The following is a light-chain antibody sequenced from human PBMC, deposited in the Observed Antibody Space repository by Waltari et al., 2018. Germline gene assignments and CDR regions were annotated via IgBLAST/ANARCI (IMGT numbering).Light chain of an antibody. CDR1: QSISSW. Sequence: DIKMTQSPSSLSASVGDTVHINCRASQSISSWLAWYQQKPGKAPKLLIYKASSLQSGVPSRFSGRGSGTEFTLTINGLQSEDFATYSCQQYKSAPLTFGGGTKVEI. J-gene: IGKJ4*01. V-gene: IGKV1-5*03. CDR3: QQYKSAPLT. CDR2: KAS.